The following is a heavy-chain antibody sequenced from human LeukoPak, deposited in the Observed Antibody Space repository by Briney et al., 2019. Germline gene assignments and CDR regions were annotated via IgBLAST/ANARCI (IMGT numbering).Heavy chain of an antibody. V-gene: IGHV3-11*06. D-gene: IGHD3-10*01. CDR3: ARGSPVWFGELLVDY. CDR1: GFTFSDYH. J-gene: IGHJ4*02. CDR2: ISSNSGYT. Sequence: PGGALRLSCAASGFTFSDYHMSWIRQAPGKGLEWVSYISSNSGYTNDADSVKGRVTISRDNAKNSLYLQMNSLRAEDTAVYYCARGSPVWFGELLVDYWGQGTLVTVS.